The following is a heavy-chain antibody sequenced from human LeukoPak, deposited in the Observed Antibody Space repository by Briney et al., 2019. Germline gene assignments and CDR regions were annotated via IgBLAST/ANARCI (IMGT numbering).Heavy chain of an antibody. J-gene: IGHJ5*02. CDR1: GFTFSSYA. CDR2: ISYDGSSK. CDR3: AKVRPNYDYVWGSPS. Sequence: PGGSLRLSCAASGFTFSSYAMHWVRQAPGKGLEWVTVISYDGSSKYYADSVKGRFTISRDNSKNTLYLQMNSLRAEDTAVYYCAKVRPNYDYVWGSPSWGQGTLVTVSS. V-gene: IGHV3-30*04. D-gene: IGHD3-16*01.